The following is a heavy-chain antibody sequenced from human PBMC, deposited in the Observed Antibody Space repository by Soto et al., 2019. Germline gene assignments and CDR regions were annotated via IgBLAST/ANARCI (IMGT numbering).Heavy chain of an antibody. V-gene: IGHV1-3*05. CDR1: GYTFTSYA. J-gene: IGHJ4*02. CDR3: ARSIVVVTALDY. Sequence: QVQLVQSGAEEKKPGASVKVSCKASGYTFTSYAMHWVRQAPGQRLEWMGWINAGNGNTKYTQKFQGRVSITRDTSASTDEIELRSLRSEDTSVYYCARSIVVVTALDYWGQGTLFTVSS. D-gene: IGHD2-21*02. CDR2: INAGNGNT.